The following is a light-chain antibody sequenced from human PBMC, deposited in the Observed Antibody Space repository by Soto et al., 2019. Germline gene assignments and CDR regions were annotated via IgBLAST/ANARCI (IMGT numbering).Light chain of an antibody. J-gene: IGKJ2*01. CDR3: QQYGRSLYN. V-gene: IGKV3-20*01. CDR2: GAY. Sequence: EIVLTQSPGTLSLSPGERATLSCRASQSVSSSYLAWYQQNHGPXPGLLVYGAYRRATXXTDRFSGSGSGTEFTLTINRLEPEDFAVYYCQQYGRSLYNFRQRTKVDIK. CDR1: QSVSSSY.